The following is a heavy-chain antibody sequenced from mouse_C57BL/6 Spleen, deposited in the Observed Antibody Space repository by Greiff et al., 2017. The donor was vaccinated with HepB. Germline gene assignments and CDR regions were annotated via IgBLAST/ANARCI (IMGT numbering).Heavy chain of an antibody. CDR2: INPSSGYT. D-gene: IGHD1-1*01. Sequence: VQLQQSGAELARPGASVKMSCKASGYTFTSYTMHWVKQRPGQGLEWIGYINPSSGYTKYNQKFKDKATLTADKSSSTAYMQLSSLTSEDSAVYYCASTVVATRDFDYWGQGTTLTVSS. CDR3: ASTVVATRDFDY. V-gene: IGHV1-4*01. CDR1: GYTFTSYT. J-gene: IGHJ2*01.